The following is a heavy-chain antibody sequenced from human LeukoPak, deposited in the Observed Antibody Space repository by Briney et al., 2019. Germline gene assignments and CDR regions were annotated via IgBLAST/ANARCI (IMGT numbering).Heavy chain of an antibody. V-gene: IGHV3-33*01. CDR2: IWYDGSNK. CDR1: GFTFSSYG. Sequence: SGGSLRLSCAASGFTFSSYGMHWVRQAPGKGLEWVAVIWYDGSNKYYADSVKGRFTISRDNSKNTLYLQMNSLRAEDTAVYYCAREYLWFGEPSPFAPWGQGTLVTVSS. J-gene: IGHJ5*02. D-gene: IGHD3-10*01. CDR3: AREYLWFGEPSPFAP.